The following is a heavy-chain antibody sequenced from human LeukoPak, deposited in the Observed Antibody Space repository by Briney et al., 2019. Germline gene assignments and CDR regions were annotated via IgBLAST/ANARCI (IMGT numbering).Heavy chain of an antibody. CDR2: INHSGST. CDR3: ASVIASVDY. D-gene: IGHD6-13*01. V-gene: IGHV4-34*01. Sequence: GSLRLSCAASGFTFSSNWMHWVRQPPGKGLEWIGEINHSGSTNYNPSLKSRVTISVDTSKNQFSLKLSSVTAADTAVYYCASVIASVDYWGQGTLVTASS. J-gene: IGHJ4*02. CDR1: GFTFSSNW.